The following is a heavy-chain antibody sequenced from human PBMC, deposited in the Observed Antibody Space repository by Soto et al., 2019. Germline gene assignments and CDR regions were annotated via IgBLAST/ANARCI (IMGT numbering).Heavy chain of an antibody. D-gene: IGHD6-19*01. CDR3: AQVMNSGWYLAY. CDR1: RFTFSDYA. J-gene: IGHJ4*02. Sequence: PGGSLRLSCAASRFTFSDYAMSWVRQAPGKGLEWVPAISGSGGTTYYADSVKGRFTISRDNSKNTMYLQVNSLRAEDTAIYYCAQVMNSGWYLAYWGQGTLVTVSS. V-gene: IGHV3-23*01. CDR2: ISGSGGTT.